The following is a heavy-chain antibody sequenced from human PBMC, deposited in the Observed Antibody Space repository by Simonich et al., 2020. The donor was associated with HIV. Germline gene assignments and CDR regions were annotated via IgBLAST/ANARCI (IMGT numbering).Heavy chain of an antibody. CDR2: INHSGIT. D-gene: IGHD3-3*01. CDR3: VRRDRELILYFDY. V-gene: IGHV4-34*01. Sequence: QVQLQQWGAGLLKPSETLSLTCAVYGGSFSGYYWSWIRQPPGKGLEWIGEINHSGITNYKSSLNSRATISVDKSKNQFSLKLSSVTAADTAIYYCVRRDRELILYFDYWGQGNLVTVSS. J-gene: IGHJ4*02. CDR1: GGSFSGYY.